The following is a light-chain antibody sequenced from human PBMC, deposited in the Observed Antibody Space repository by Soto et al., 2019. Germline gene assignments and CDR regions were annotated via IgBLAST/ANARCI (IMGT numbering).Light chain of an antibody. CDR1: QSVRSN. CDR2: GAS. V-gene: IGKV3-15*01. CDR3: PQYHIAPPDT. Sequence: EIVMTQSPATLSVSPGERATLSCRASQSVRSNLAWYQQKPGQAPRLLIYGASTRATGIPARFSGSGSGTDFTLIISSLQSEDFAVYYCPQYHIAPPDTFGQGTKVEIK. J-gene: IGKJ2*01.